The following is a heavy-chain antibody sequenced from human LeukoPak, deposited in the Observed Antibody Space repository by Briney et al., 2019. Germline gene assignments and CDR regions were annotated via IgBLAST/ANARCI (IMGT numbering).Heavy chain of an antibody. J-gene: IGHJ4*02. CDR1: GFTFSSYA. V-gene: IGHV3-23*01. D-gene: IGHD1-26*01. Sequence: GGSLRLSCAASGFTFSSYAMNWVRQVPGKGLEWVSSISGRGDNTYYADSVKGRFTISRDNSKNTLYLQMNSLRAEDTAVYYCAKAPHSILGYFDYWGQGTLVTVSS. CDR3: AKAPHSILGYFDY. CDR2: ISGRGDNT.